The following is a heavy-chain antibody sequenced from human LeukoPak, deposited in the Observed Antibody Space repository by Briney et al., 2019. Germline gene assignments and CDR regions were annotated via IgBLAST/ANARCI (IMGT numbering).Heavy chain of an antibody. CDR3: AKSRALSSGSYYPIIDY. Sequence: GGSLRLSCAASGFTFSSYGMHWVRQAPGKGLEWVAFIRYDGSNKYYADSVKGRFTISRDNSKNTLYLQMNSLRAEDTAVYYCAKSRALSSGSYYPIIDYWGQGTLVTVSS. CDR1: GFTFSSYG. V-gene: IGHV3-30*02. D-gene: IGHD1-26*01. J-gene: IGHJ4*02. CDR2: IRYDGSNK.